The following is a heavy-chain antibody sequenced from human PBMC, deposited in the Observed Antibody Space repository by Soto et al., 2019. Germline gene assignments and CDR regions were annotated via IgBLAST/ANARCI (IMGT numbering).Heavy chain of an antibody. D-gene: IGHD1-26*01. CDR3: ARGYPIVGSTGDLFDY. J-gene: IGHJ4*02. CDR1: GFTFSTYG. V-gene: IGHV3-33*01. Sequence: QVQLVESGGGVVHPGRSLRLSCAVSGFTFSTYGMHWVRQAPGKGLEWVAVIWNDGSHTYYAESVKGRFTISRDNSRNTLDLQMNTVRAEDTAVYFCARGYPIVGSTGDLFDYWGQGTLVTVFS. CDR2: IWNDGSHT.